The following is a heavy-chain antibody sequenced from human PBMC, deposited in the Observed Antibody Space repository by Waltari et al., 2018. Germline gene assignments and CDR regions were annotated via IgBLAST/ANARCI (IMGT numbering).Heavy chain of an antibody. V-gene: IGHV1-8*01. CDR1: QYTFTSYD. CDR2: KNPKRCNT. Sequence: QVQLVQSGAEVKKPGASVKVSCKASQYTFTSYDINWKRQATGQGLEWMGGKNPKRCNTDYAQKFRGRVTMTRDTSITTAYMELSSLRSDDTAVYYCARANYGGKRWFDPWGQGTLVTVSS. D-gene: IGHD4-17*01. CDR3: ARANYGGKRWFDP. J-gene: IGHJ5*02.